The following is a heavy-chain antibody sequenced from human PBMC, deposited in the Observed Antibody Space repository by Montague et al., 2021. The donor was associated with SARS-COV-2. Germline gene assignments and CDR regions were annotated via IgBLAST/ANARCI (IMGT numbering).Heavy chain of an antibody. CDR1: GYSFSGYW. J-gene: IGHJ6*02. V-gene: IGHV5-51*01. Sequence: QSGAEVKKPGESLKISCKASGYSFSGYWVAWVRQMPGKGLEWMGIIYPDDSDTRYSPPFQGQVTISAGKSTNTAYLQWSSLKASDTAMHYCVRHRVRLDRGTYYYYPMALWGQGTTLTVSS. D-gene: IGHD3-10*01. CDR2: IYPDDSDT. CDR3: VRHRVRLDRGTYYYYPMAL.